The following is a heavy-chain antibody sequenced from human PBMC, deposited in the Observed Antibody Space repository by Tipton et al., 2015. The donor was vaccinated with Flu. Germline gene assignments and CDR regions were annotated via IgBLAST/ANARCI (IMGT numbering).Heavy chain of an antibody. CDR1: GGSISSSSYY. CDR3: ATKEVSYCSGGSRYSYYFDY. D-gene: IGHD2-15*01. Sequence: TLSLTCTVSGGSISSSSYYWGWIRQPPGKGLEWIGSIYHSGSTYYNPSLKSRVTISVDTSKNQFSLKLSSVTAADTAVYYCATKEVSYCSGGSRYSYYFDYWGQGTLVTVSS. J-gene: IGHJ4*02. CDR2: IYHSGST. V-gene: IGHV4-39*01.